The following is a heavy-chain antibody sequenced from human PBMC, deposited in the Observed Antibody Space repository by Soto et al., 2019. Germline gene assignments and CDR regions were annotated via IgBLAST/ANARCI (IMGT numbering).Heavy chain of an antibody. CDR1: GFTFSSYG. CDR3: AKGGYSSGWFRGLTDY. V-gene: IGHV3-30*18. D-gene: IGHD6-19*01. J-gene: IGHJ4*02. Sequence: QVQLVESGGGVVQPGRSLRLSCAASGFTFSSYGMHWVRQAPGKGLEWVAVISYDGSNKYYADSVKGRFTISRDNSKNTLYLQMNSLRDEDTAVYYCAKGGYSSGWFRGLTDYWGQGTLVTVSP. CDR2: ISYDGSNK.